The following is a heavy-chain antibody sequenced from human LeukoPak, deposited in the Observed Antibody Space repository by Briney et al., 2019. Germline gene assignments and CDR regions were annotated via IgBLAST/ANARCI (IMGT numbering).Heavy chain of an antibody. V-gene: IGHV1-69*05. Sequence: SVKVSCKASGGTFSSYAISWVRQAPGQGLEWMGGIIPIFGTANYAQKFQGRVTITTDESTSTAYTELSSLRSEDTAVYYCARSPTIFGVVILPNYYYYYMDVWGKGTTVTVSS. CDR3: ARSPTIFGVVILPNYYYYYMDV. CDR1: GGTFSSYA. D-gene: IGHD3-3*01. CDR2: IIPIFGTA. J-gene: IGHJ6*03.